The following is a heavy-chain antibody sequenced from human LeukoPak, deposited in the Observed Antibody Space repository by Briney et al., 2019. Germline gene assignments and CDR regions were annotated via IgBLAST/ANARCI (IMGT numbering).Heavy chain of an antibody. CDR1: GFTFSGSA. CDR2: IRSKANSYAT. D-gene: IGHD1-20*01. CDR3: TRAAGITGTTYAFDY. J-gene: IGHJ4*02. Sequence: PGGSLRLSCAASGFTFSGSAMHWVRQASGKGLEWVGRIRSKANSYATAYAASVKGRFTISRDDSKNTAYLQMNSLKTEDTAVYYCTRAAGITGTTYAFDYWGQGTLVTVSS. V-gene: IGHV3-73*01.